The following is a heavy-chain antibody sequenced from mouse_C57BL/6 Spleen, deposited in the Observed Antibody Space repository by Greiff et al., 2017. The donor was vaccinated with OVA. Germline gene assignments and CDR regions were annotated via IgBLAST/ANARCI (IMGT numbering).Heavy chain of an antibody. V-gene: IGHV1-59*01. CDR1: GYTFTSYW. Sequence: VQLQQPGAELVRPGTSVKLSCKASGYTFTSYWMHWVKQRPGQGLEWIGVIDPSDSYTNYNQKFKGKATLTVDTSSSTAYMQLSSLTSEDSAVYYCARWDYGSSYGFAYWGKGTLVTVSA. D-gene: IGHD1-1*01. CDR2: IDPSDSYT. J-gene: IGHJ3*01. CDR3: ARWDYGSSYGFAY.